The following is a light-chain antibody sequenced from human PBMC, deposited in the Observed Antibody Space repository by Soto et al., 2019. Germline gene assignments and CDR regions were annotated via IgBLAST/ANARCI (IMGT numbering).Light chain of an antibody. CDR3: QQYNNWTPWT. V-gene: IGKV3-15*01. Sequence: EIGLTQSPGTLSLSPGERATLSCRASQSVSSNLAWYQQKPGQAPRLLIYGASTRATGIPARFSGSGSGTEFTLTISSLQSEDFAVYYCQQYNNWTPWTFGQGTKV. J-gene: IGKJ1*01. CDR2: GAS. CDR1: QSVSSN.